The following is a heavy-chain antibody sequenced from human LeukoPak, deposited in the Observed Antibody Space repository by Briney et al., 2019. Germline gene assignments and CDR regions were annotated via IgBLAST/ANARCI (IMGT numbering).Heavy chain of an antibody. Sequence: HPGGSLRLSCAASGFTFDDHAMLWVRQAPGKGLEWVSLITWDGGSTYYADSVKGRFTISRDNSKNSLYLQMNSLRADDTALYYCAKGTSSWHEFDYWGQGALVTVSS. CDR3: AKGTSSWHEFDY. D-gene: IGHD6-13*01. CDR2: ITWDGGST. CDR1: GFTFDDHA. V-gene: IGHV3-43D*03. J-gene: IGHJ4*02.